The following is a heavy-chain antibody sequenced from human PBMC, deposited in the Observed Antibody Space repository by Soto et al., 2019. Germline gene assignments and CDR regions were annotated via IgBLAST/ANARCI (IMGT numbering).Heavy chain of an antibody. Sequence: SETLSLTCTVSGASMSSYYWTWIRQFPGKELEWIGQIYHSGSTNYNPSLKSRVTISLDKSKNQFSLNLSSVTAADTAVYYCSREVSVAGRFDYWGPGTLVTVSS. CDR1: GASMSSYY. D-gene: IGHD6-19*01. CDR2: IYHSGST. V-gene: IGHV4-59*12. CDR3: SREVSVAGRFDY. J-gene: IGHJ4*02.